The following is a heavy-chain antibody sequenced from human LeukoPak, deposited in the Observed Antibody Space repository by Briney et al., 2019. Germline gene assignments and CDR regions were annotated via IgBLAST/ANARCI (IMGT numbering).Heavy chain of an antibody. V-gene: IGHV4-30-4*01. CDR3: ARDGDGGSSDAFDI. CDR1: GGPISSGDYY. Sequence: SQTLSLTCTVSGGPISSGDYYWSWIRQPPGKGLEWIGYIYYSGSTYYNPSLKSRVTISVDTSKNQFSLKLSSVTAADTAVYYCARDGDGGSSDAFDIWGQGTMVTVSS. J-gene: IGHJ3*02. CDR2: IYYSGST. D-gene: IGHD6-13*01.